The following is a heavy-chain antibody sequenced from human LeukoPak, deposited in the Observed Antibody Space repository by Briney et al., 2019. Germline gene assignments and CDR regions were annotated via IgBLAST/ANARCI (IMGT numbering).Heavy chain of an antibody. J-gene: IGHJ5*02. CDR1: GFTFSSYA. D-gene: IGHD6-13*01. V-gene: IGHV3-30*04. CDR3: ARPPGVWAAAGTGWFDP. Sequence: GGSLRLSCAASGFTFSSYAMHWVRQAPGKGLEWVAVISYDGSNKYYADSVKGRFTISRDNPKNTLYLQMNSLRAEDTAVYYCARPPGVWAAAGTGWFDPWGQGTLVTVSS. CDR2: ISYDGSNK.